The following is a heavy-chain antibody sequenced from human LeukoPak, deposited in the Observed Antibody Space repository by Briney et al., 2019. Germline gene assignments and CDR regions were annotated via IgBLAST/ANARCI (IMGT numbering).Heavy chain of an antibody. V-gene: IGHV4-59*08. J-gene: IGHJ5*02. CDR2: IYYSGST. CDR1: GGSISSYY. Sequence: SETLSLTCTVSGGSISSYYWSWIRQPPGKGLEWIGYIYYSGSTNYNPSLKSRVTISVDTSKNQFSLKLSSVTAVDTAVYYCARLPTPRKRYSSSWYWFDPWGQGTLVTVSS. D-gene: IGHD6-13*01. CDR3: ARLPTPRKRYSSSWYWFDP.